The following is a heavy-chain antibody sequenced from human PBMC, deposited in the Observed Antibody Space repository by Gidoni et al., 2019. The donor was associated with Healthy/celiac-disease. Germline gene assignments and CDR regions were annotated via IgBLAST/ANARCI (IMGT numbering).Heavy chain of an antibody. CDR2: IIHIFGTA. CDR1: GGTFSSYA. J-gene: IGHJ4*02. Sequence: QVQLVQSGAEVKKPGSSVKVSFKASGGTFSSYAISWVRQAPGQGLEWMGGIIHIFGTANYAQKFQGRVTITAEKSTSTAYMELSSLRSEDTAVYYCERIGDDSSGFDYWGQGTLVTVSS. CDR3: ERIGDDSSGFDY. D-gene: IGHD3-22*01. V-gene: IGHV1-69*06.